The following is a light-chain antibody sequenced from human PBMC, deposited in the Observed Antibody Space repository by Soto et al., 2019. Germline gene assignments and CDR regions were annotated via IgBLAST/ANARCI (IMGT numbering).Light chain of an antibody. J-gene: IGKJ5*01. V-gene: IGKV1-5*03. CDR3: QQYENLPT. CDR2: KAS. CDR1: QTFNGC. Sequence: IQMTQSPSTLSASVGDRVTITCRASQTFNGCLAWYQHKAGQAPHLLIYKASILGSGVPSRFRGSGSGTDFTFTISRQQPEDIATYYCQQYENLPTFGQGTRLEIK.